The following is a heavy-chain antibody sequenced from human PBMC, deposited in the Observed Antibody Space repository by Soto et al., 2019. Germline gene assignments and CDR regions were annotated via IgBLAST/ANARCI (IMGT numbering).Heavy chain of an antibody. Sequence: GGSLRLSCSASGFTFSSYAMHWVRQAPGKGLEYVSAISSNGGSTYYADSVKGRFTISRDNSKNTLYLQMSSLRAEDTAVYYCVKALRYFDWLLDFDYWGQGTMVTVYS. D-gene: IGHD3-9*01. V-gene: IGHV3-64D*06. J-gene: IGHJ4*02. CDR2: ISSNGGST. CDR3: VKALRYFDWLLDFDY. CDR1: GFTFSSYA.